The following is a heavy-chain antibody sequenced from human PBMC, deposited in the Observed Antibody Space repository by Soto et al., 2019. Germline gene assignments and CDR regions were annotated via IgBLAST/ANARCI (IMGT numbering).Heavy chain of an antibody. Sequence: AGCLRLSCAGSVLPFFDAWMGWVRQAPGKGLDWVGRIKSKSDGGTTEYAAPVRGRFTISRDDSKNTLYLQMNSLKTEDTAVYYCTTDLWRIAVVVGSTGYFNPWGQGNPVTVSS. CDR2: IKSKSDGGTT. CDR3: TTDLWRIAVVVGSTGYFNP. V-gene: IGHV3-15*01. D-gene: IGHD2-15*01. CDR1: VLPFFDAW. J-gene: IGHJ5*02.